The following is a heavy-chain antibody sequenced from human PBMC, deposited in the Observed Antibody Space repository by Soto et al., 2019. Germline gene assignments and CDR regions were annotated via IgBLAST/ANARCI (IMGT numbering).Heavy chain of an antibody. CDR2: ISYDGTDK. CDR3: VKERYAQLWLEDYGMDV. V-gene: IGHV3-30*18. D-gene: IGHD5-18*01. Sequence: QVQLVESGGGVVQPGSSLRLSCAASGFTFSSYGIHWVRQAPGKGLEWVALISYDGTDKYYADSVKGRFTISRDNSKNTLYLQMSSLGPEDTAVYYCVKERYAQLWLEDYGMDVWGQVTTVTV. J-gene: IGHJ6*02. CDR1: GFTFSSYG.